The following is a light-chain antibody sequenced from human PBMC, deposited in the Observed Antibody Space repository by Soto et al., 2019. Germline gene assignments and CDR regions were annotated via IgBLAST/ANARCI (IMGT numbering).Light chain of an antibody. Sequence: DIVLTPSPGTLSLSPGERATLSCRDSQTISSRYLAWYQQKPGQAPRHLIYAASTRATDIPDRFSGSGSGTDFTLTISRRETEDFAVYYLQLYGNSPPGVTVGPGTKVDI. CDR3: QLYGNSPPGVT. CDR2: AAS. CDR1: QTISSRY. V-gene: IGKV3-20*01. J-gene: IGKJ3*01.